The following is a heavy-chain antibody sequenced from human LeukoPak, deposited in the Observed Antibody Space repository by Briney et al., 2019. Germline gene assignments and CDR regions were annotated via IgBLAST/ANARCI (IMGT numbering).Heavy chain of an antibody. CDR3: ARDMPSVTYYYDSSASLGDAFDI. D-gene: IGHD3-22*01. V-gene: IGHV1-69*04. CDR1: GGTFSSYA. Sequence: PAASVKVSCKASGGTFSSYAISWVRQAPGQGLEWMGRIIPILGIANYAQKFQGRVTITADKSTSTAYMELSSLRSEDTAVYYCARDMPSVTYYYDSSASLGDAFDIWGQGTMVTVSS. CDR2: IIPILGIA. J-gene: IGHJ3*02.